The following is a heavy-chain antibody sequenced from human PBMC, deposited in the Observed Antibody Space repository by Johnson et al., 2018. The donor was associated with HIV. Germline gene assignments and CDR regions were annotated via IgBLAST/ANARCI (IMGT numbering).Heavy chain of an antibody. CDR1: GFTFSNAW. CDR2: ISYDGSNK. CDR3: ARGRRIQLWLLADAFDI. Sequence: QVQLVESGGGLVKPGGSLRLSCETSGFTFSNAWMTWVRQAPGKGLEWVAVISYDGSNKYYADSVKCRFTISRDNSKNTLYLQMNSLRAEDTAVYYCARGRRIQLWLLADAFDIWGQGTMVTVSS. J-gene: IGHJ3*02. D-gene: IGHD5-18*01. V-gene: IGHV3-30*03.